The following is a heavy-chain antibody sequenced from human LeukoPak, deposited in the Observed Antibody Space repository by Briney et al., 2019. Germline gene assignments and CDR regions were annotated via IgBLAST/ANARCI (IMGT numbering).Heavy chain of an antibody. CDR3: ARHVGYYDILTGLTSYYFDY. J-gene: IGHJ4*02. CDR2: IYYSGST. V-gene: IGHV4-59*08. CDR1: GGSISSYY. Sequence: SETLSLTCTVSGGSISSYYWSWIRQPPGKGLEWIGYIYYSGSTNYNPSLKSRVTISGDTSKNQFSLKLSSVAAANTAVYYCARHVGYYDILTGLTSYYFDYWGQGTLVTVSS. D-gene: IGHD3-9*01.